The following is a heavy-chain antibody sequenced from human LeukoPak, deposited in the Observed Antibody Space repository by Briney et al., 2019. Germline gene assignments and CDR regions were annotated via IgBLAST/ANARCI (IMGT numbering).Heavy chain of an antibody. V-gene: IGHV4-39*01. CDR1: GDSVRNDFYY. CDR2: LSHAGNT. Sequence: NPSETLSLTCSVSGDSVRNDFYYWGWIRQPPGKGLEWVACLSHAGNTWYNPSLESRLSISVDTSKNQFSLKFSSVTAADMALYWCARHNAPRRVGFDFWGQGILVTVSS. CDR3: ARHNAPRRVGFDF. J-gene: IGHJ4*02. D-gene: IGHD2-2*01.